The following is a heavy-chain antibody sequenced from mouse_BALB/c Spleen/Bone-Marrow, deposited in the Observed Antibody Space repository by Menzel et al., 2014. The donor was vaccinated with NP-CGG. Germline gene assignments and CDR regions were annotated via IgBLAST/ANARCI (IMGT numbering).Heavy chain of an antibody. Sequence: VQLQQSGGGLVQPGGSRKLSCAASGFTFGSFGMHWVRQAPEKGLEWVAYISSGSNTIYYADTVKGRFTISRDNPKNTLFLQMTSLRSEDTAMYYCARFGNYVTYWGQGTLVTVSA. CDR3: ARFGNYVTY. D-gene: IGHD2-1*01. V-gene: IGHV5-17*02. CDR2: ISSGSNTI. CDR1: GFTFGSFG. J-gene: IGHJ3*01.